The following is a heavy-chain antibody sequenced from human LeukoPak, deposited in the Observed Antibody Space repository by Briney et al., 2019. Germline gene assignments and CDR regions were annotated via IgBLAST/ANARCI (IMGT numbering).Heavy chain of an antibody. CDR2: IYHSGST. D-gene: IGHD3-9*01. CDR1: GYSISSGYY. V-gene: IGHV4-38-2*02. J-gene: IGHJ6*04. CDR3: ARGDFDWLAV. Sequence: SETLSLTCTVSGYSISSGYYWGWIRQPPGKGLEWIGSIYHSGSTYYNPSLKSRVTISVDTSKNQFSLKLSSVTAADTAVYYCARGDFDWLAVWGKGTAVTVSS.